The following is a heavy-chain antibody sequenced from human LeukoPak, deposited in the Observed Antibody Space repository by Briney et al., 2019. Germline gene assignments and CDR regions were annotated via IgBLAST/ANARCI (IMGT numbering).Heavy chain of an antibody. D-gene: IGHD3-3*01. CDR2: IIPIFGTA. V-gene: IGHV1-69*13. Sequence: ASVKVSCKASGGTLGSYAISWVRQAPGQGLEWMGGIIPIFGTANYAQKFQGRVTITADESTSTAYMELSSLRSEDTAVYYCARSPEWPPLDYWGQGTLVTVSS. CDR3: ARSPEWPPLDY. J-gene: IGHJ4*02. CDR1: GGTLGSYA.